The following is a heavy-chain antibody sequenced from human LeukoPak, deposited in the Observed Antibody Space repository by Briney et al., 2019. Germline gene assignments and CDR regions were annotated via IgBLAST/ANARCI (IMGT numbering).Heavy chain of an antibody. D-gene: IGHD3-10*01. V-gene: IGHV1-69*13. J-gene: IGHJ6*02. CDR3: ARGMVRGVIWSWHYYGMDV. Sequence: SVKVSCKASGGTFSSYAISWVRQAPGQGLEWMGGIIPIFGTANYAQKFQGRVTITADESTSTAYMELGSLRSEDTAVYYCARGMVRGVIWSWHYYGMDVWGQGTTVTVSS. CDR1: GGTFSSYA. CDR2: IIPIFGTA.